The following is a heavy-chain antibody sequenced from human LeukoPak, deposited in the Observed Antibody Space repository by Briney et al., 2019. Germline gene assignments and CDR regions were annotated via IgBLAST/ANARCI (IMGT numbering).Heavy chain of an antibody. CDR1: GYTFTGYY. CDR3: TRESGSYHGNDY. Sequence: ASVKVSCKASGYTFTGYYMHWVRQAPGQGLEWMGRINPNNGGTNYAQKFQGRVTMTGDTSISTAYMELSSLRSDDTAVYYCTRESGSYHGNDYWGQGTLATVSS. D-gene: IGHD1-26*01. V-gene: IGHV1-2*06. J-gene: IGHJ4*02. CDR2: INPNNGGT.